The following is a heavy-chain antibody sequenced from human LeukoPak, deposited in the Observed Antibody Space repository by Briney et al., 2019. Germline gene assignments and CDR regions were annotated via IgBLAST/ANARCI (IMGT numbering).Heavy chain of an antibody. Sequence: GGSLRLSCAASGFTVSSNYMSWVRQAPGKGLEWVSVIYSGGSTYYADSVKGRFTISRDNSKNTLYLQMNSLRAEDTAVCYCAKGKDYGDYLALDYWGQGTLVTVSS. CDR3: AKGKDYGDYLALDY. J-gene: IGHJ4*02. CDR2: IYSGGST. CDR1: GFTVSSNY. V-gene: IGHV3-53*05. D-gene: IGHD4-17*01.